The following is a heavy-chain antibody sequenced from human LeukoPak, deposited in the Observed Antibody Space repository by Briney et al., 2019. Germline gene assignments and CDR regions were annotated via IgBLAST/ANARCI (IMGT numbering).Heavy chain of an antibody. CDR2: INPNSGGT. Sequence: ASVKVSCKASGYSFTGYYMHWVRQAPGQGLEWMGWINPNSGGTNYAQKFQGRVTMTRDTSISTAYMELRSLRSDDTAVYYCARDPRPGTSAFDIWGQGTMVTVSS. V-gene: IGHV1-2*02. CDR1: GYSFTGYY. D-gene: IGHD1-1*01. J-gene: IGHJ3*02. CDR3: ARDPRPGTSAFDI.